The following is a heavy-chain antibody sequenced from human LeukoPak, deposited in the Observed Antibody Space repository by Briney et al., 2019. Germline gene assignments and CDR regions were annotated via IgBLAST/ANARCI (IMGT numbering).Heavy chain of an antibody. CDR3: ATDPSNYYDSSGYELFDY. D-gene: IGHD3-22*01. CDR2: ISGSCGST. J-gene: IGHJ4*02. V-gene: IGHV3-23*01. CDR1: GFTFSIYS. Sequence: TGGSLRLSCASSGFTFSIYSMIWVRQAPGKGLEWGSAISGSCGSTYYADSVKGRFTISRDNSKNTLYLQMNSLRAEDTAVYYCATDPSNYYDSSGYELFDYWGQGTLVTVSS.